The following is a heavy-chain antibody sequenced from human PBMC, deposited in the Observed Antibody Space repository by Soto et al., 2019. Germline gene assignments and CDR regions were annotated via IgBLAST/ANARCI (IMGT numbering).Heavy chain of an antibody. Sequence: QVQLQESGPGLVKPSQTLSLTCTVSGGSISSDYYCWSWIRQSPEKGLEWIGHIYNSVNTYSNPSLSSRVTISVDTSKNHFSLKLPSVTAADTAVYYCARGPSGDKVYNWGQGTLVTVSS. CDR3: ARGPSGDKVYN. V-gene: IGHV4-30-4*01. J-gene: IGHJ4*02. D-gene: IGHD7-27*01. CDR2: IYNSVNT. CDR1: GGSISSDYYC.